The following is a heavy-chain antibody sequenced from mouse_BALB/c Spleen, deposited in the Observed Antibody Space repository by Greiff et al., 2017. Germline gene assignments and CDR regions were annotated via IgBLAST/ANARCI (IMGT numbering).Heavy chain of an antibody. Sequence: QVQLKQSGAELAKPGASVKMSCKASGYTFTSYWMHWVKQRPGQGLEWIGYINPSTGYTEYNQKFKDKATLTADKSSSTAYMQLSSLTSEDSAVYYCARRGNYGNSFDYWGQGTTLTVSS. CDR3: ARRGNYGNSFDY. CDR2: INPSTGYT. V-gene: IGHV1-7*01. D-gene: IGHD2-1*01. J-gene: IGHJ2*01. CDR1: GYTFTSYW.